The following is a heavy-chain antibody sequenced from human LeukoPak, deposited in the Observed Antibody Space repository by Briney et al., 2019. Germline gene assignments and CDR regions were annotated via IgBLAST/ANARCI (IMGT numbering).Heavy chain of an antibody. D-gene: IGHD3-22*01. CDR2: ISYDGSNK. V-gene: IGHV3-30-3*01. CDR1: GFTFSSYA. Sequence: GGSLRLSCAASGFTFSSYAMHWVRQAPGKGLEWVAVISYDGSNKYYADSVKGRFTISRDNSKNTLYLQMNSLRAEDTAVYYCARSSGYYYRYWGQGTLVTVSS. CDR3: ARSSGYYYRY. J-gene: IGHJ4*02.